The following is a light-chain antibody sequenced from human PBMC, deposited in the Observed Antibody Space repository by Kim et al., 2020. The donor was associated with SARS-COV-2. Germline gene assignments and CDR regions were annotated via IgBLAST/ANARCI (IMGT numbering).Light chain of an antibody. CDR3: QAWDISTLV. CDR2: QNK. V-gene: IGLV3-1*01. J-gene: IGLJ2*01. Sequence: SSELTQPPSVSVSPGQTARITCSGDKLGDKYASWYLQKPGQSPVLVMYQNKKRPSGIPERFSGSNSGNTATLIISGTQAMDEADYYCQAWDISTLVFGGGTKLTVL. CDR1: KLGDKY.